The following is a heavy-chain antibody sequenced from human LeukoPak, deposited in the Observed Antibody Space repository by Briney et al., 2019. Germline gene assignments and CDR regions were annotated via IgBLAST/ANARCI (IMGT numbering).Heavy chain of an antibody. Sequence: GGSLRLSCAGSGFTFSNCAMSWVRQASGKGLEWVSSISGSGGTTYYADSVKGRFTISGDNSKKTLYLQMNSLRAEDTAVYHCAKGFYGSGSSDYWGQGTLVTVSS. D-gene: IGHD3-10*01. CDR3: AKGFYGSGSSDY. V-gene: IGHV3-23*01. CDR2: ISGSGGTT. J-gene: IGHJ4*02. CDR1: GFTFSNCA.